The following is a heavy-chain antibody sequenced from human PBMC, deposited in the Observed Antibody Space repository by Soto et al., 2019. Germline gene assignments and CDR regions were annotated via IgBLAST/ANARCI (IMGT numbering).Heavy chain of an antibody. Sequence: QLQLQESGPGLVKPSETLSLTCTVSGGSISSSSYYWGWIRQPPGKGLEWIGSIYHSGTTYYNSYLRSRAALFVDTSRNQVALRLSSVTAADTAVYSWARHGSKSGSDSEYFQHWGQGTLVTVSS. CDR3: ARHGSKSGSDSEYFQH. J-gene: IGHJ1*01. CDR1: GGSISSSSYY. D-gene: IGHD1-26*01. CDR2: IYHSGTT. V-gene: IGHV4-39*01.